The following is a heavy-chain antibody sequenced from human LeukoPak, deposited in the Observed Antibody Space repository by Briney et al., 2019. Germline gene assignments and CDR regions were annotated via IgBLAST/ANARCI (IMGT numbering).Heavy chain of an antibody. CDR2: IYPGDSDT. Sequence: GESLKISCKGSGYSFTNNWIGWVRQMPGKGLEWMGIIYPGDSDTRYSPSFQGQVTISADKSISTAYLQGSSLKASDTAMYYCASGIRGYSYGSDYWGQGTLVTVSS. CDR1: GYSFTNNW. CDR3: ASGIRGYSYGSDY. V-gene: IGHV5-51*01. J-gene: IGHJ4*02. D-gene: IGHD5-18*01.